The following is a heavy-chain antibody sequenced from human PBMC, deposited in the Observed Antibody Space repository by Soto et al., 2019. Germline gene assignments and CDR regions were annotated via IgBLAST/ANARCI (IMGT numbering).Heavy chain of an antibody. D-gene: IGHD4-17*01. CDR3: AKDPDYGDYDFNVFIPAFDI. Sequence: GGSLRLSCAASGFTFSSYAMSWVRQAPGKGLEWASAISGSGGSTYYADSVKGRFTISRDNSKNTLYLQMNSLRAEDTAVYYCAKDPDYGDYDFNVFIPAFDIWGQGTMVTVSS. J-gene: IGHJ3*02. CDR1: GFTFSSYA. V-gene: IGHV3-23*01. CDR2: ISGSGGST.